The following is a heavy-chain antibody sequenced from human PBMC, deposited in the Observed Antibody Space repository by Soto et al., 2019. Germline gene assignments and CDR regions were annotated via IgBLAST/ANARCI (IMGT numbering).Heavy chain of an antibody. Sequence: EVQLVESGGGLVKPGGSLRLSCAASGFTFSNAWMNWVRQAPGKGLEWVGRIKSKTDGGTTDYAAPVKGRFTISRAYSMNTRYLQMNSVKTEYTAVYYGTTDTEWELRRRGHCGQGTLVTVAS. D-gene: IGHD1-26*01. CDR1: GFTFSNAW. CDR2: IKSKTDGGTT. J-gene: IGHJ4*02. CDR3: TTDTEWELRRRGH. V-gene: IGHV3-15*07.